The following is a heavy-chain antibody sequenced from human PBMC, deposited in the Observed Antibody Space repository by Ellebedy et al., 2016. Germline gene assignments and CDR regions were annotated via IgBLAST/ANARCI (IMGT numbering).Heavy chain of an antibody. CDR2: IKSKTNGGTT. J-gene: IGHJ4*02. Sequence: GGSLRLSCAASGFTFSNAWLNWVRQAPGKGLEWVALIKSKTNGGTTDYPAPVKGGFTISRDDSKNTLYLQMNSLKTEDTAIYYCVTELSGSFDFWGQGTLVTVSS. CDR1: GFTFSNAW. CDR3: VTELSGSFDF. V-gene: IGHV3-15*07. D-gene: IGHD3-16*02.